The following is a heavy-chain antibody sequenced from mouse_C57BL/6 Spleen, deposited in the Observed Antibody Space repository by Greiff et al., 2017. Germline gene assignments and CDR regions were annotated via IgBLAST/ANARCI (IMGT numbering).Heavy chain of an antibody. J-gene: IGHJ3*01. V-gene: IGHV1-82*01. D-gene: IGHD1-1*01. Sequence: LVESGPELVKPGASVKISCKASGYAFSSSWMNWVKQRPGKGLEWIGRIYPGDGDTNYNGKFKGKATLTADKSSSTAYMQLSSLTSEDSAVYFCSPITTVVGGGFAYWGQGTLVTVSA. CDR2: IYPGDGDT. CDR1: GYAFSSSW. CDR3: SPITTVVGGGFAY.